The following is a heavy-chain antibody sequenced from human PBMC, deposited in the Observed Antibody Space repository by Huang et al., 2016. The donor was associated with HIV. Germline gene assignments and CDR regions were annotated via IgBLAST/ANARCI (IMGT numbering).Heavy chain of an antibody. CDR2: IYTSWST. Sequence: QVQLQESGPGLVKPSETLSLTCTVSGGSISSYYWSWIRQPAGKGLEWIGRIYTSWSTNYTPSLKGRVTMSGDTSKNQFSLRLNSVTAADTAVYYCARSDILTGYYFFDYWGQGTLVTVSS. CDR1: GGSISSYY. CDR3: ARSDILTGYYFFDY. D-gene: IGHD3-9*01. V-gene: IGHV4-4*07. J-gene: IGHJ4*02.